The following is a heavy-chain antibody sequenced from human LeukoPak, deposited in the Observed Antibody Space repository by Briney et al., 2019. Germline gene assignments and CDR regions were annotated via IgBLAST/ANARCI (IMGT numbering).Heavy chain of an antibody. CDR1: GYTFTGYY. Sequence: ASVKVSCKASGYTFTGYYMHWVRQAPGQGLEWMGWINPNSGGTNYAQKFQGRVTMTRDTSISTAYMELSRLRSDDTAVYYCARDRRYIGYDYYYWGQGTLVTVSS. CDR2: INPNSGGT. CDR3: ARDRRYIGYDYYY. J-gene: IGHJ4*02. D-gene: IGHD5-12*01. V-gene: IGHV1-2*02.